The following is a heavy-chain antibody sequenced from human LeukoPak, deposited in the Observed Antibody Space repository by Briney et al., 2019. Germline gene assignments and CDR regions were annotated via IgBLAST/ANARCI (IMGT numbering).Heavy chain of an antibody. V-gene: IGHV3-74*01. CDR1: GFTFSSYW. Sequence: PGGSLRLSCAASGFTFSSYWMHWVRQAPGKRLVWVSRINSDGSSTSYADSVKGRFTISRDNAKNTLYLQMNSLRAEDTAVYYCARDRGHHYGSSGYYRGDAFDIWGLGTMVTVSS. D-gene: IGHD3-22*01. CDR3: ARDRGHHYGSSGYYRGDAFDI. J-gene: IGHJ3*02. CDR2: INSDGSST.